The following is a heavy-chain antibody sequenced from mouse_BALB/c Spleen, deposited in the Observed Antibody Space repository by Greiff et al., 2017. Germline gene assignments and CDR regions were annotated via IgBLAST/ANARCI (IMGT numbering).Heavy chain of an antibody. CDR2: ISYDGSN. Sequence: EVHLVESGPGLVKPSQSLSLTCSVTGYSITSGYYWNWIRQFPGNKLEWMGYISYDGSNNYNPSLKNRISITRDTSKNQFFLKLNSVTTEDTATYYCAREGGGNLYYAMDYWGQGTSVTVSS. V-gene: IGHV3-6*02. CDR1: GYSITSGYY. J-gene: IGHJ4*01. CDR3: AREGGGNLYYAMDY. D-gene: IGHD2-1*01.